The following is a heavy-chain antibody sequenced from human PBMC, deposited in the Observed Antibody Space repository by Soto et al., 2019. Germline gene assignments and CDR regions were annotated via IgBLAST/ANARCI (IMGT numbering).Heavy chain of an antibody. J-gene: IGHJ4*02. Sequence: EVQLVESGGGLVQPGGSLRLSCAASGFTFSSYWMHWVRQAPGKGLVWVSRINSDGSSTSYADSVKGRFTISRDNAKHTLHLKMNSRRAGDKAVSYCARRRGIRYYASSGYFYFGPPGYSDYWGQGTLVTVSS. V-gene: IGHV3-74*01. CDR2: INSDGSST. D-gene: IGHD3-22*01. CDR3: ARRRGIRYYASSGYFYFGPPGYSDY. CDR1: GFTFSSYW.